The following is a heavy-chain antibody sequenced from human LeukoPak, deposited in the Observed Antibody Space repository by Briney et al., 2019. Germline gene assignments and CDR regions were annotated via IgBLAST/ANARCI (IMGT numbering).Heavy chain of an antibody. D-gene: IGHD6-13*01. V-gene: IGHV3-23*01. Sequence: GGSLRLSCAASGFTFSRSAMTWVRQTPGKGLDWVSSISSSGNTYYADSVKGRFTISRDNSKNMLYLQMNSLRAEDTAVYYSAKGRISEDGLDFWGQGTLVTVSS. CDR2: ISSSGNT. CDR3: AKGRISEDGLDF. CDR1: GFTFSRSA. J-gene: IGHJ4*02.